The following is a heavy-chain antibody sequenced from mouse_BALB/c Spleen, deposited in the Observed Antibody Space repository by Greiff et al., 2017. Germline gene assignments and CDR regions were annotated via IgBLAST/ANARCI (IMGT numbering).Heavy chain of an antibody. CDR1: GYSITSDYA. Sequence: EVKLMESGPGLVKPSQSLSLTCTVTGYSITSDYAWNWIRQFPGNKLEWMGYISYSGSTSYNPSLKSRISITRDTSKNQFFLQLNSVTTEDTAMYYCARQSTMITTGFAYWGQGTLVTVSA. CDR3: ARQSTMITTGFAY. V-gene: IGHV3-2*02. D-gene: IGHD2-4*01. J-gene: IGHJ3*01. CDR2: ISYSGST.